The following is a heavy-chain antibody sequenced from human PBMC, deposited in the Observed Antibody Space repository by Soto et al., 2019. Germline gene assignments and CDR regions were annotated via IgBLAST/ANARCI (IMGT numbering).Heavy chain of an antibody. CDR2: INAGNGNT. CDR1: GYTFTGYA. Sequence: ASVKVSCKASGYTFTGYAMHWVRQAPGQRLEWMGWINAGNGNTKYSQKFQGRVTITRDTSASTAYMELSSLRSEDTAVYYCARAVAVAADFDYWGQGTLVKSPQ. V-gene: IGHV1-3*01. D-gene: IGHD6-19*01. CDR3: ARAVAVAADFDY. J-gene: IGHJ4*02.